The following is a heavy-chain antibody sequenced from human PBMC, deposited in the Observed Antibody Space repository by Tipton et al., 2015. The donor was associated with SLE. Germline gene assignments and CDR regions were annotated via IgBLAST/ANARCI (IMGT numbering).Heavy chain of an antibody. D-gene: IGHD7-27*01. CDR2: MSPDSGNT. CDR1: GYTFTSSD. J-gene: IGHJ4*02. CDR3: ARGVDAGVDY. Sequence: QLVQSGAEVKKPGASVKVSCKASGYTFTSSDINWVRQATGQGLEWMGWMSPDSGNTVSAQKFQGRITMTRNTSIRTAYMEVSSLTSEDTAVYYCARGVDAGVDYWGQGTLVTVSS. V-gene: IGHV1-8*02.